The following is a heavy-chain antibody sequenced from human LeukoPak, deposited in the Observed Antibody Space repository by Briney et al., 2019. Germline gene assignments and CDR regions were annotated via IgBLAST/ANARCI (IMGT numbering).Heavy chain of an antibody. V-gene: IGHV1-69*05. D-gene: IGHD2-2*02. Sequence: SVKVSCKASGGTFSSNAISWVRQAPGQGLEWVGGIIPIFGTANYAQKLQGRVTITTDESTSTAYMQLSSLKSEDTAVYYCARSALYCSSTSCYTGAGYDAFDIWGQGTMVTVSS. CDR1: GGTFSSNA. J-gene: IGHJ3*02. CDR3: ARSALYCSSTSCYTGAGYDAFDI. CDR2: IIPIFGTA.